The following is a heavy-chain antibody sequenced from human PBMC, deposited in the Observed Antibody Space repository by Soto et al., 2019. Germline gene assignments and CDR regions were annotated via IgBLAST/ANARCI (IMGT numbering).Heavy chain of an antibody. CDR3: AKRVVVTAIFDY. CDR1: GFTFSSYA. V-gene: IGHV3-23*01. CDR2: ISGSGGST. Sequence: PGGSLSLSCADSGFTFSSYAMSWVRQAPGKGLEWVSAISGSGGSTYYADSVKGRFTISRDNSKNTLYLQMNSLRAEDTAVYYCAKRVVVTAIFDYWGQGTLVTVSS. J-gene: IGHJ4*02. D-gene: IGHD2-21*02.